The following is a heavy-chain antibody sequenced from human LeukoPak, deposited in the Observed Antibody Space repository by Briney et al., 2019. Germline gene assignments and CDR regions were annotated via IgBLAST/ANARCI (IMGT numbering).Heavy chain of an antibody. Sequence: PGGSLRLSCAASGFTFSSYWMSWVRQAPGKGLEWVANIKQDGSEKYYVDSVKGRFTISRDNAKNSLYLQMNSLRAEDTAVYYCARVYYDSSGYYYLAPYYYYYMDVWGKGTTVTVSS. D-gene: IGHD3-22*01. J-gene: IGHJ6*03. CDR1: GFTFSSYW. CDR3: ARVYYDSSGYYYLAPYYYYYMDV. CDR2: IKQDGSEK. V-gene: IGHV3-7*01.